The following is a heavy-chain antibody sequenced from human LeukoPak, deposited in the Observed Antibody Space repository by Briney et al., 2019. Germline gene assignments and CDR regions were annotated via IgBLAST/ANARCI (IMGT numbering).Heavy chain of an antibody. D-gene: IGHD3-9*01. CDR1: GFTFSSYS. V-gene: IGHV3-21*01. J-gene: IGHJ3*02. CDR3: ARDLRAGLTTPDAFDI. CDR2: ISSSSSYI. Sequence: GGSLRLSCAASGFTFSSYSMNWVRQAPGKGLEWVSSISSSSSYIYYADSVKGRFTISRDNAKNSLYLQMNSLRAEDTAVYYCARDLRAGLTTPDAFDIWGQGTMVTVSS.